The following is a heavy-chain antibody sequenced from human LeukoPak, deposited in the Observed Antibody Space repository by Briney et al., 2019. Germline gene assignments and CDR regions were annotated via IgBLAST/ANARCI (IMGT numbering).Heavy chain of an antibody. Sequence: PGGSLRLSCAASGFTFSRYGMHWVRQAPGKGLERVSDIRANGRGAHYADSVTGRFTISRDNSKNTLFLQMNSLRAEDTATYYCARDAVLRAYDLWGQGTLVTVSS. D-gene: IGHD3-10*02. V-gene: IGHV3-23*01. J-gene: IGHJ3*01. CDR3: ARDAVLRAYDL. CDR2: IRANGRGA. CDR1: GFTFSRYG.